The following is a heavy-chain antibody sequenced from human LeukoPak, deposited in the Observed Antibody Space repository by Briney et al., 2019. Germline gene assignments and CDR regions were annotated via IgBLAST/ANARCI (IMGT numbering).Heavy chain of an antibody. CDR3: ARDRRGSYFDY. J-gene: IGHJ4*02. CDR2: IYYSGST. V-gene: IGHV4-31*03. Sequence: SQTLSLTCTVSGGSISSGGYYWSWIRQHPGKGLEWIGYIYYSGSTYYNPSLKSRVTISVGTSKNQFSLKLSSVTAADTAVYYCARDRRGSYFDYWGQGTLVTVSS. D-gene: IGHD5-12*01. CDR1: GGSISSGGYY.